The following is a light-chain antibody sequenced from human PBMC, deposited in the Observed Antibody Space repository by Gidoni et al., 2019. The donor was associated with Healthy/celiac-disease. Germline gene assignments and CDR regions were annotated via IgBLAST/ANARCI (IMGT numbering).Light chain of an antibody. CDR2: AAS. V-gene: IGKV1-39*01. Sequence: DIKMTQPPSSLSASVGDRVTITCRASQSISSYLNWYQQKPGNAPKLLIYAASSLQSGVPSRFSGSGSGTDFTLTISSLQPEDFATYYCQQSYSTPTTFGQGTKLEIK. CDR3: QQSYSTPTT. J-gene: IGKJ2*01. CDR1: QSISSY.